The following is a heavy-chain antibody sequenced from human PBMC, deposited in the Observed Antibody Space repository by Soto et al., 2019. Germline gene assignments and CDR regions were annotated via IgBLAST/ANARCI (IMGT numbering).Heavy chain of an antibody. J-gene: IGHJ6*03. CDR3: ARDGVLSSIAAVYYYMDV. Sequence: SQTLSLTCAISGDSVSSNSAGWNWIRQSPSRGLEWLGRTYYRSSWYSDYSASVKGRITINPDTSKNQFSLQLNSVTPEDTAVYYCARDGVLSSIAAVYYYMDVWGKGTTVTVSS. CDR1: GDSVSSNSAG. D-gene: IGHD6-6*01. V-gene: IGHV6-1*01. CDR2: TYYRSSWYS.